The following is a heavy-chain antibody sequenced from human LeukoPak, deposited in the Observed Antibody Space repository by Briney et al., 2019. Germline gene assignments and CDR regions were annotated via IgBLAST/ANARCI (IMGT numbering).Heavy chain of an antibody. D-gene: IGHD3-16*01. J-gene: IGHJ5*02. V-gene: IGHV2-5*02. CDR3: VYRGQGGSWFDP. Sequence: ESGPTLVKPTQTLTLTCTFSGFSLKSNGVGVGWIRQPPGKALEWLALIFWDDNERYSPSLKSRLTITKDTSKNQVVLTMTNMDPVDTATYHCVYRGQGGSWFDPWGQGTLVIVSS. CDR1: GFSLKSNGVG. CDR2: IFWDDNE.